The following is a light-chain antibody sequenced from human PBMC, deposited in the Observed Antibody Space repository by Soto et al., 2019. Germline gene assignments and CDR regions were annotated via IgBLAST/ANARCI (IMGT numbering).Light chain of an antibody. Sequence: IVLTQSPGTLSLSPGERATLSCRANQSVSTSFLAWYQQRPGQAPRLLIFGASSRATGILDRFSGSGSGTDFSLTISRLEPEDCAVYYCQQYGNSITFGGGTKVEIK. J-gene: IGKJ4*01. CDR2: GAS. V-gene: IGKV3-20*01. CDR1: QSVSTSF. CDR3: QQYGNSIT.